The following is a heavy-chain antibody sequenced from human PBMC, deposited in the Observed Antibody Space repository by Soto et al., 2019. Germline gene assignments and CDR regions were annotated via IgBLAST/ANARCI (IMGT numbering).Heavy chain of an antibody. CDR2: MNPNSGNT. D-gene: IGHD4-17*01. V-gene: IGHV1-8*01. CDR1: GYTFTSTC. CDR3: ARNDYGIDP. Sequence: ASVKVSCKASGYTFTSTCMHWVRQAPGQGLEWMGWMNPNSGNTGYAQKFQGRVTMTRNTSISTAYMELSSLRSEDTAVYYCARNDYGIDPWGQGTLVTVSS. J-gene: IGHJ5*02.